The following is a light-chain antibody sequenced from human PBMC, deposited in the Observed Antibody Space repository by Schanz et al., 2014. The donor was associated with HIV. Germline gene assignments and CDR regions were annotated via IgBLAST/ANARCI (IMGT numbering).Light chain of an antibody. CDR2: QAS. CDR1: QNIGNW. CDR3: QQHNEFPFT. Sequence: DIQMTQSPSTLSASVGDRVTITCRASQNIGNWLAWYQQKPGKAPNLLIYQASVLKTGVPSRFSGSRSGTEFTLTISSLQPDDFATYYCQQHNEFPFTFGQGTRLEIK. V-gene: IGKV1-5*03. J-gene: IGKJ2*01.